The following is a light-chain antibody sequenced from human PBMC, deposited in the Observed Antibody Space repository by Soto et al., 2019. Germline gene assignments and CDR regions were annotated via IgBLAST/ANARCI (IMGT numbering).Light chain of an antibody. V-gene: IGLV7-46*01. CDR1: TGTVTSGQY. J-gene: IGLJ3*02. CDR2: DTS. Sequence: QAVVTQEPSMTVSPGGTVTLTCGSSTGTVTSGQYPYWFQQKPGQAPRPLIYDTSDKYPWTPARFSGSLLGGKAALTLSGAQAEDDAKYYCLLLYTGGKVFGGGTKLTVL. CDR3: LLLYTGGKV.